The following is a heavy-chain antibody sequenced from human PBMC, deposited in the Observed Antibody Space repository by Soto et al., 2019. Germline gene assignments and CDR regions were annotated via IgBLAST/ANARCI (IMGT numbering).Heavy chain of an antibody. CDR1: GYSFTSYW. D-gene: IGHD2-2*01. CDR3: ARGYCTTTICDPWFDP. Sequence: VESLKIPCTGVGYSFTSYWIGWVRQMPGKGLEWMGIIYPGDSDTRYSPSFQGQVTISADRSITTAYLQWSSLKASDTAMYYCARGYCTTTICDPWFDPWGQGTLVTVSS. CDR2: IYPGDSDT. J-gene: IGHJ5*02. V-gene: IGHV5-51*01.